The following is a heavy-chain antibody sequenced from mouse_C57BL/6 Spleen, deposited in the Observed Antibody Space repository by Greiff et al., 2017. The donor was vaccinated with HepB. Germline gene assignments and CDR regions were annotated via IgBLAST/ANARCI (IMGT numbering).Heavy chain of an antibody. CDR2: IRNKANGYTT. V-gene: IGHV7-3*01. CDR3: ARSSTGSYYAMDY. CDR1: GFTFTDYY. D-gene: IGHD4-1*02. Sequence: EVKVEESGGGLVQPGGSLSLSCAASGFTFTDYYMSWVRQPPGKALEWLGFIRNKANGYTTEYSASVKGRFTISRDNSQSILYLQMNALRAEDSATYYCARSSTGSYYAMDYWGQGTSVTVSS. J-gene: IGHJ4*01.